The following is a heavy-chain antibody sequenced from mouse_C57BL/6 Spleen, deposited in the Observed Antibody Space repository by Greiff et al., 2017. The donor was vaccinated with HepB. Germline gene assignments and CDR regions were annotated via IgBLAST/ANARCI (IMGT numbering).Heavy chain of an antibody. Sequence: QVQLQQPGAELVKPGASVKLSCKASGYTFTSYWMQWVKQRPGQGLEWIGEIDPSDSYTNYNQKFKGKATLTVDTSSSTAYMQLSSLTSEDSAVYYWARSKGRNYAMDYWGQGTSVTVSS. J-gene: IGHJ4*01. V-gene: IGHV1-50*01. CDR1: GYTFTSYW. CDR3: ARSKGRNYAMDY. CDR2: IDPSDSYT.